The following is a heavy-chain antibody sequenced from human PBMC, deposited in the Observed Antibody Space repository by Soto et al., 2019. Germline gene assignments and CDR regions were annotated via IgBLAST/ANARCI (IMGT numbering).Heavy chain of an antibody. CDR3: ARDLRGHYDILTGYYSARHFL. J-gene: IGHJ4*02. V-gene: IGHV1-2*02. CDR1: GYTFTGYY. Sequence: GASVKVSCKASGYTFTGYYMHWVRQAPGQGLEWMGWINPNSGGTNYAQKFQGRVTMTRDTSISTAYMELSRLRSDDTAVYSCARDLRGHYDILTGYYSARHFLWGQGTLVTVSS. CDR2: INPNSGGT. D-gene: IGHD3-9*01.